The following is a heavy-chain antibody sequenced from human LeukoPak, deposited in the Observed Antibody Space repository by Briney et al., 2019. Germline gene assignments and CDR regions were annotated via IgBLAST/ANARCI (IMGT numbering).Heavy chain of an antibody. CDR3: ARQATTVTTGGY. CDR2: IYPGDSDT. J-gene: IGHJ4*02. Sequence: GESLKISCKGSGYTFTNYWIGWVRQMPGYGLEWMGIIYPGDSDTRYSPSFQGQVTISIDKSISTAYLQWSSLKASDAAMYYCARQATTVTTGGYWGQGTQVTVSS. V-gene: IGHV5-51*01. D-gene: IGHD4-17*01. CDR1: GYTFTNYW.